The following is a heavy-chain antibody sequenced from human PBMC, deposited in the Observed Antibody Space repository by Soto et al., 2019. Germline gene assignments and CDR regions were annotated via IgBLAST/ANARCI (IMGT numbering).Heavy chain of an antibody. Sequence: KTSETLSLTCTVSGGSISSYYWSWIRQPAGKGLEWIGRIYTSGSTNYNPSLKSRVTMSVDTSKNQFSLKLSSVTAADTAVYYCARAGYSGYEENYYYGMDVWGQGTTVTVSS. V-gene: IGHV4-4*07. CDR1: GGSISSYY. J-gene: IGHJ6*02. D-gene: IGHD5-12*01. CDR3: ARAGYSGYEENYYYGMDV. CDR2: IYTSGST.